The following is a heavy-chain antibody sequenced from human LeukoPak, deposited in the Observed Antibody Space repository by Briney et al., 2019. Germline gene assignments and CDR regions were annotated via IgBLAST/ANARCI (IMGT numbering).Heavy chain of an antibody. CDR2: ISGSGGST. Sequence: GGSLRLSCAASGFTFSSYAMSWVRQAPGKGLEGVSAISGSGGSTYYADSVKGRFTISRDNSKNTLYLQMNSLRAEDTAVYYCAKDYSSVYYYYGMDVWGQGTTVTVSS. J-gene: IGHJ6*02. CDR1: GFTFSSYA. V-gene: IGHV3-23*01. CDR3: AKDYSSVYYYYGMDV. D-gene: IGHD4-11*01.